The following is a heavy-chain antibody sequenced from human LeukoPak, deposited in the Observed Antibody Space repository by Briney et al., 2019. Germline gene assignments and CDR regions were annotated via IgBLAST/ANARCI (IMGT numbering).Heavy chain of an antibody. Sequence: SVKVSCKASGGTFSSYAISWVRQAPGQGLEWMGGIIPIFGAANYAQKFQGRVTITTDESTSTAYMELSSLRSEDTAVYYCAREFHSSGWYSASLAVRGPTLRFPGYMDVWGKGTTVTVSS. CDR2: IIPIFGAA. CDR1: GGTFSSYA. V-gene: IGHV1-69*05. D-gene: IGHD6-19*01. J-gene: IGHJ6*03. CDR3: AREFHSSGWYSASLAVRGPTLRFPGYMDV.